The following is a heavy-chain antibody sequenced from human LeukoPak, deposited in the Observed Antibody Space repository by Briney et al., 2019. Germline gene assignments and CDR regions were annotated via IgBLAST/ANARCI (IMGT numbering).Heavy chain of an antibody. CDR2: IYYSGST. D-gene: IGHD6-6*01. V-gene: IGHV4-59*12. CDR3: ARGGSSSLSFDY. J-gene: IGHJ4*02. CDR1: GVSISSYY. Sequence: PSETLSLTCTVSGVSISSYYWSWIRQPPGKGLEWIGYIYYSGSTNYNPSLKSRVTISVDTSKNQFSLKLSSVTAADTAVYYCARGGSSSLSFDYWGQGTLVTVSS.